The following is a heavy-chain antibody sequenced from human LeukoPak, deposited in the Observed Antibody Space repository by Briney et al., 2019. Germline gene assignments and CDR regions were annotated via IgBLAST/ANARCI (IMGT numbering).Heavy chain of an antibody. V-gene: IGHV3-21*01. CDR3: AKDGMEEGVDY. D-gene: IGHD1-26*01. Sequence: GGSLRLSCATSGFTFSSFGMHWVRQSQAPGKGLEWVSSISSSSSYIYYADSVKGRFTISRDNAKNSLYLQMNSLRAEDTAVYYCAKDGMEEGVDYWGQGTLVTVSS. J-gene: IGHJ4*02. CDR2: ISSSSSYI. CDR1: GFTFSSFG.